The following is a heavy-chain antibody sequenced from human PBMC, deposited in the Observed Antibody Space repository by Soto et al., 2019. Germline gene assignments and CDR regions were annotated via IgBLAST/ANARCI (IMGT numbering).Heavy chain of an antibody. D-gene: IGHD6-19*01. V-gene: IGHV3-11*01. Sequence: VQLVESGGGLVKPGVSLRHSCAASGFTFSDHYMIWIRQAPGQGLEWVSYISSSGSIIYYADSVEGRFTISRDNAKRSLYLQMDSLRPEDTAVYYCARMRWEWLNFFDYWGQGSLVTVSS. CDR1: GFTFSDHY. CDR2: ISSSGSII. J-gene: IGHJ4*02. CDR3: ARMRWEWLNFFDY.